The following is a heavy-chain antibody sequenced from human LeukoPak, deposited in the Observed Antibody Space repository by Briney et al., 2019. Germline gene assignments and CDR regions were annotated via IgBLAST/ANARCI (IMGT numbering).Heavy chain of an antibody. V-gene: IGHV4-4*02. J-gene: IGHJ4*02. CDR3: AKDLNGDYYDSSGHLY. Sequence: SGTLSLTCAVSGGSISSSNWWSWVRQPPGKGLEWIGEIYHSGSTNYNPSLKSRVTISVDKSKNQFSLKLSSVTAADTAVYYCAKDLNGDYYDSSGHLYWGQGTLVTVSS. CDR2: IYHSGST. CDR1: GGSISSSNW. D-gene: IGHD3-22*01.